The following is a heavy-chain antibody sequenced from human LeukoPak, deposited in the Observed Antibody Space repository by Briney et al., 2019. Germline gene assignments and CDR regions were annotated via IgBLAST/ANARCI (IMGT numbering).Heavy chain of an antibody. CDR2: ISSGSDYI. J-gene: IGHJ4*02. Sequence: GGSLRLSCAASGFTFSGYTMNWVRQAPGKGLEWISSISSGSDYIYYADSVKGRFTISRDNAKNSLYLQMNSLRDEDTAVYYCARDSSLNSNYVLRQPDYWGQGTLVTVSS. CDR3: ARDSSLNSNYVLRQPDY. V-gene: IGHV3-21*01. D-gene: IGHD4-11*01. CDR1: GFTFSGYT.